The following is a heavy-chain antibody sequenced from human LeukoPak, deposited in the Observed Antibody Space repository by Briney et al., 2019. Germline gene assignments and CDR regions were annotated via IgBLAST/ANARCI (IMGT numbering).Heavy chain of an antibody. CDR1: GGSISSYNSY. J-gene: IGHJ4*02. Sequence: SETLSLTCTVSGGSISSYNSYWGWIRQPPGKGLEWIGSLYYSGSPYYNPSLKSRVTISVDTSKNHFSLKLNSVTAADTAVYYCARRLKTAVAEYYFDYWGQGTLVTVSS. CDR3: ARRLKTAVAEYYFDY. CDR2: LYYSGSP. V-gene: IGHV4-39*02. D-gene: IGHD6-19*01.